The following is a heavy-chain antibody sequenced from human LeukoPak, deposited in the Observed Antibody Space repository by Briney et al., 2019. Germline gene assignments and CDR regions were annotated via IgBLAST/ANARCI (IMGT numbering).Heavy chain of an antibody. D-gene: IGHD3-22*01. CDR1: GGTFSSYA. J-gene: IGHJ4*02. CDR2: IIPIFGTA. V-gene: IGHV1-69*01. CDR3: ARGSSFYDSSGYFDY. Sequence: GSSVKVSCKASGGTFSSYAISWVRQAPGQGLEWMGGIIPIFGTANYAQKFQGRVTITADESTSTAYMELGSLRSEDTAVYYCARGSSFYDSSGYFDYWGQGTLVTVSS.